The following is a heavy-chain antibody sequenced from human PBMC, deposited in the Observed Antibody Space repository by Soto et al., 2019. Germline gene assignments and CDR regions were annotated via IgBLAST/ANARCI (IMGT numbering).Heavy chain of an antibody. CDR2: LTRGGETT. Sequence: GGSLRLSCAASGFTFSSYTMNWVRQAPGKGLEWVSRLTRGGETTYYADSIKGRFTISRDNSRNTLYLQMNSLRAEDTAIYYCAKGLDRASLDYWGQGILVTVSS. CDR3: AKGLDRASLDY. J-gene: IGHJ4*02. D-gene: IGHD1-1*01. V-gene: IGHV3-23*01. CDR1: GFTFSSYT.